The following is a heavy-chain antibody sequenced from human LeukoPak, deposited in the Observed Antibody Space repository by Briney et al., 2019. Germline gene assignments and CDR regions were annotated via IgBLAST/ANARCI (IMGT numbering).Heavy chain of an antibody. J-gene: IGHJ4*02. CDR2: IYNNGNT. CDR3: ARSDGYFRLDY. D-gene: IGHD2-21*01. V-gene: IGHV4-38-2*01. CDR1: GYSIRSGYY. Sequence: PSETLSLTCAVSGYSIRSGYYWGWIRQPPGKVLEWIGRIYNNGNTYYNPSLKSRVTISIDLSKNQFSLKLSSVTAADTAVYYCARSDGYFRLDYWGQGTLVTVSS.